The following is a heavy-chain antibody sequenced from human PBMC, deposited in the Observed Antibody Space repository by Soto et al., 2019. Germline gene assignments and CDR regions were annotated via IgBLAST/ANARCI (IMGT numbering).Heavy chain of an antibody. V-gene: IGHV3-33*01. D-gene: IGHD3-3*01. CDR3: ARDNPPGVSNLRFLEWLLPQSYNWFDP. Sequence: GGSLRLSCAASGFTFSSYGMHWVRQAPGKGLEWVAVIWYDGSNKYYADSVKGRFTISRDNSKNTLYLQMNSLRAEDTAVYYCARDNPPGVSNLRFLEWLLPQSYNWFDPWGQGTLVTVSS. CDR1: GFTFSSYG. J-gene: IGHJ5*02. CDR2: IWYDGSNK.